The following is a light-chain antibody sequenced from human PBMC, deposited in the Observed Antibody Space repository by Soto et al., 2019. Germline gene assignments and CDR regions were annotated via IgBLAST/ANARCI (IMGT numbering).Light chain of an antibody. CDR3: QQYHNWPQT. CDR2: DAS. CDR1: ESVSSN. V-gene: IGKV3-15*01. J-gene: IGKJ1*01. Sequence: EIVMTQSPATLSVSPGERATLSCRASESVSSNLAWYQQKLGQAPRLLIYDASTRATGIPASFSGSGSGTEFTLTISSLQSEDFAIYYCQQYHNWPQTFGQGTKVEIK.